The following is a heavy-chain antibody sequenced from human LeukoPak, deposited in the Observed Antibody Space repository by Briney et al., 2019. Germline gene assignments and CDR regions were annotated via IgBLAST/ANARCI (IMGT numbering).Heavy chain of an antibody. J-gene: IGHJ6*02. Sequence: SVKVSCNASGATFTSYTISWVRQGPGQGLEWMGRIIPILGIANYAQTFQSRVTITADTSKSTAYLELSSVRSEDTAVYYCARGYDILAGYYPYYYYGMDVWGQGTTVTVSS. V-gene: IGHV1-69*02. CDR1: GATFTSYT. D-gene: IGHD3-9*01. CDR3: ARGYDILAGYYPYYYYGMDV. CDR2: IIPILGIA.